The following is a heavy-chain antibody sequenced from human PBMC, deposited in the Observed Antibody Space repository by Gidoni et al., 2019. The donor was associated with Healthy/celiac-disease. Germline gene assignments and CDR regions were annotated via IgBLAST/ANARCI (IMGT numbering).Heavy chain of an antibody. CDR3: AKDRGIYYGSGSYEYYFDY. J-gene: IGHJ4*02. CDR2: ISGDGGST. D-gene: IGHD3-10*01. Sequence: EVQLVESGGGVVQPGGSLSLSCAASGFPFDDYAMHWVRQAPGKGLEWVSLISGDGGSTYYADSVKGRFTISRDNSKNSLYLQMNSLRTEDTALYYCAKDRGIYYGSGSYEYYFDYWGQGTLVTVSS. V-gene: IGHV3-43*02. CDR1: GFPFDDYA.